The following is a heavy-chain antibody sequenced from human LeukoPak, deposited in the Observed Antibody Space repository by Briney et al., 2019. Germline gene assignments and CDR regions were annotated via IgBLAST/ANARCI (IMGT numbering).Heavy chain of an antibody. Sequence: QAGGSLRLSCVASGFKFNDYAMNWVRQAPGKGLEWVSYISSSGSTIYYADSVKGRFTISRDNAKNSLYLQMNSLRAEDTAVYYCAREYSSSLYGMDVWGQGTTVTVSS. CDR1: GFKFNDYA. CDR3: AREYSSSLYGMDV. J-gene: IGHJ6*02. D-gene: IGHD6-13*01. CDR2: ISSSGSTI. V-gene: IGHV3-48*03.